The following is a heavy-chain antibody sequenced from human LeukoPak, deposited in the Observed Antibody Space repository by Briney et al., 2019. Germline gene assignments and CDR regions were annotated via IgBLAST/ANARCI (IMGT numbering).Heavy chain of an antibody. CDR2: IIPIFGTA. D-gene: IGHD6-13*01. J-gene: IGHJ5*02. CDR1: GGTFSSYA. Sequence: SVKVSCKASGGTFSSYAISWVRQALGQGLEWMGGIIPIFGTANYAQKFQGRVTITTDESTSTAYMELSSLRSEDTAVYYCARDHRIAAERWFDPWGQGTLVTVSS. CDR3: ARDHRIAAERWFDP. V-gene: IGHV1-69*05.